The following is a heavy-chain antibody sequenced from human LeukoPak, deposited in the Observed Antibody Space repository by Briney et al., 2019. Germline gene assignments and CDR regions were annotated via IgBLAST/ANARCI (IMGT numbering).Heavy chain of an antibody. Sequence: SETLSLTCTVSGGSISSYYWSWIRQPPGKGLEWIGCIYYSGSTNYNPSLKSRVTISVDTSKNQFSLKLSSVTAADTAVYYCARDLGSSGYIFDYWGQGTLVTVSS. D-gene: IGHD6-13*01. CDR3: ARDLGSSGYIFDY. CDR1: GGSISSYY. J-gene: IGHJ4*02. V-gene: IGHV4-59*01. CDR2: IYYSGST.